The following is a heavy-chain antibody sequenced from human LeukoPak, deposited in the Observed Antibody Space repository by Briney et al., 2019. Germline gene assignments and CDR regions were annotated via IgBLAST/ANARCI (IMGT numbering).Heavy chain of an antibody. CDR3: AKDWSPMSTVTSGAFDI. D-gene: IGHD4-17*01. V-gene: IGHV3-23*01. J-gene: IGHJ3*02. CDR2: ISGSGGST. CDR1: GFSFSSYA. Sequence: GGSLRLSCAASGFSFSSYAMSWVRQAPGKGLEWVSSISGSGGSTYYADSVKGRFTLSRNNSKNTLYLQMNSLGAEDTAVYYCAKDWSPMSTVTSGAFDIWGQGTMVTVSS.